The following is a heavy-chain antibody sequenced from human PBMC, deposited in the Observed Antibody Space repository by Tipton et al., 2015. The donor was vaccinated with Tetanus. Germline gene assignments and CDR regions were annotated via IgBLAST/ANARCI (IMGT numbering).Heavy chain of an antibody. CDR1: GFTFHDYA. CDR2: ISGNGGNK. CDR3: ARAVRGRDVFDI. V-gene: IGHV3-9*01. J-gene: IGHJ3*02. Sequence: SLRLSCAASGFTFHDYAIHWVRQLTGKGLEWVSAISGNGGNKDYADSVKGRFTISRDNANNSLYVQMDSLRPEDTALYYCARAVRGRDVFDIWGQGTMVIVSS. D-gene: IGHD3-10*01.